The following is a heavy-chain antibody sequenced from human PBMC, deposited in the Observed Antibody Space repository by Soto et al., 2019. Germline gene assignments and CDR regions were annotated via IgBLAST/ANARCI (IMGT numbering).Heavy chain of an antibody. Sequence: EVHLVESGGGLVQPGGSLRLSCAGSGCTFSDYYIDWVRHAPGKGLEWVGRSRDKGNSYSTDYAATVTGRFTVSRDTSKNSLYLQMNSLKADDTALYYCARSIPGTTSFDSWGQGTLVTVSS. CDR3: ARSIPGTTSFDS. V-gene: IGHV3-72*01. CDR2: SRDKGNSYST. D-gene: IGHD1-7*01. CDR1: GCTFSDYY. J-gene: IGHJ4*02.